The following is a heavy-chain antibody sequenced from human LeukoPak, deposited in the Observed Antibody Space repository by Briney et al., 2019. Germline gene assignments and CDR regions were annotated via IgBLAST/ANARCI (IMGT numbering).Heavy chain of an antibody. CDR1: AYSFTPYA. CDR2: INAGNGHT. J-gene: IGHJ6*03. CDR3: ATWGGITGPYYYYYMDV. Sequence: GASVKVSCKTSAYSFTPYAMHWVRQAPGQRLEWMGWINAGNGHTKYSQEFQGRLTITRDTSANIVYMELSSLRSEDTAVYYCATWGGITGPYYYYYMDVWGKGTTVTISS. D-gene: IGHD3-10*01. V-gene: IGHV1-3*03.